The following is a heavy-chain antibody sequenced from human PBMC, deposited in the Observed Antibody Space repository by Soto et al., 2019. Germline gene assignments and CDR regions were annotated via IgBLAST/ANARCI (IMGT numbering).Heavy chain of an antibody. CDR1: GYTFTSYA. Sequence: GASVKVSCKASGYTFTSYAMHWVRQAPGQRLEWMGWINAGNGNTKYSQKFQGRVTITRDTSASTAYMELSSLRSEDTAVYYCASLPPYCSGGSCPNYGMDVWGQGTTVTVSS. V-gene: IGHV1-3*01. J-gene: IGHJ6*02. CDR2: INAGNGNT. D-gene: IGHD2-15*01. CDR3: ASLPPYCSGGSCPNYGMDV.